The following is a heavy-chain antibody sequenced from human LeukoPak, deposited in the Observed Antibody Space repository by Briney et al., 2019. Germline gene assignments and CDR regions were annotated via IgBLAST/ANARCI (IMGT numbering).Heavy chain of an antibody. J-gene: IGHJ4*02. CDR3: ARLYGSTLYFDY. CDR1: GGSISSSSYL. CDR2: MYYSGST. D-gene: IGHD3-22*01. Sequence: SETLSLTCAVFGGSISSSSYLWAWIRQPPGKRLEWIGNMYYSGSTYYNPSLKSRVTLSVDTSKNQFSLKMSSVSAADTALYYCARLYGSTLYFDYWGQGTLVTVSS. V-gene: IGHV4-39*01.